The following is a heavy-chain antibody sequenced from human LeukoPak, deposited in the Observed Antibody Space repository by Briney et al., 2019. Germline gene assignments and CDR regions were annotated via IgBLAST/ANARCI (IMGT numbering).Heavy chain of an antibody. V-gene: IGHV3-66*02. Sequence: GGSLRLSCAASGFTITNNYISRVRQAPGKGLEWGSDIYIGGSTYYGASVKGRFTMSRGDSKNTLYLQMNSLRVEDTAVYYCARDPYSSGWYRWFDPWGQGALVTVSS. CDR2: IYIGGST. CDR1: GFTITNNY. CDR3: ARDPYSSGWYRWFDP. D-gene: IGHD6-19*01. J-gene: IGHJ5*02.